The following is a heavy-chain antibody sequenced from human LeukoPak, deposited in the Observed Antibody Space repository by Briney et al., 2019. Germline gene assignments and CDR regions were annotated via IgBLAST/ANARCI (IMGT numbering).Heavy chain of an antibody. J-gene: IGHJ4*02. CDR1: GYTFTSYA. CDR3: ARGARVVVAAKSDY. D-gene: IGHD2-15*01. Sequence: ASVKVSCKASGYTFTSYAISWVRQAPGQGLEWMGWISAYNGNTNYAQKLQGRVTMTTDTSTSTAYMELRSLRSDDTAVYYCARGARVVVAAKSDYWGQGTLVTVSS. CDR2: ISAYNGNT. V-gene: IGHV1-18*01.